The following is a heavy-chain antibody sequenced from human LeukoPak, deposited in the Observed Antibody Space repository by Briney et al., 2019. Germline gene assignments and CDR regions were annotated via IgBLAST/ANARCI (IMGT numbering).Heavy chain of an antibody. Sequence: GGSLRLSCAASGFTFSSYWMSWVRQAPGKGLEWVANIKQDGSEKYYVDSVKGRFTISRDNAKNSLYLQMNSLRAEDTAVYYCAAPGGVDAFDIWGQGTMVTVSS. V-gene: IGHV3-7*03. D-gene: IGHD3-16*01. CDR3: AAPGGVDAFDI. CDR1: GFTFSSYW. J-gene: IGHJ3*02. CDR2: IKQDGSEK.